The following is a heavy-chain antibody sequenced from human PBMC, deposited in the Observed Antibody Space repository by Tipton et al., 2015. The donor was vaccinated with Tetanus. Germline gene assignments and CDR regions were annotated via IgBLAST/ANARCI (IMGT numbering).Heavy chain of an antibody. CDR3: VRDLGGHSPVY. CDR1: GSTFSSNS. Sequence: SLRLSCAASGSTFSSNSMNWVRQAPGKGLEWISYISGGSGTIYYADSVKGRFTISRDNAKNSLYLQMSRLRDEDTAVYYCVRDLGGHSPVYWGQGILVSVSS. D-gene: IGHD1-26*01. J-gene: IGHJ4*02. V-gene: IGHV3-48*02. CDR2: ISGGSGTI.